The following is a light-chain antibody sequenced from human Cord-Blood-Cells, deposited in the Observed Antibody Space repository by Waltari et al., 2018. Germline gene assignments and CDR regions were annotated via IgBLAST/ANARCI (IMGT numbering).Light chain of an antibody. Sequence: QSALTQPASVSGSPGQSITISCTGTSSDVGGYNYVSWYQQHPGKAPKLMIYDVSNRPSGVSNRFSGSKSGNTASLTISGLQAKDEADYYCSSYTSSSTSLYVFGTGTKVTVL. CDR2: DVS. CDR1: SSDVGGYNY. CDR3: SSYTSSSTSLYV. J-gene: IGLJ1*01. V-gene: IGLV2-14*01.